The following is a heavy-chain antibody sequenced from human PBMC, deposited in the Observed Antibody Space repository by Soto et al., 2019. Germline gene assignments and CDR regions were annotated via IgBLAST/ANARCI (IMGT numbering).Heavy chain of an antibody. J-gene: IGHJ6*02. V-gene: IGHV4-30-2*01. Sequence: SETLSLTXAVSGGSISSGGYSWSWIRQPPGKGLEWIGYIYHSGSTYYNPSLRSRVTISVDRSKNQFSLKLSSVTAADTAVYYCARKLVRGASKNYYYYYGMDVWGQGTTVTVSS. CDR1: GGSISSGGYS. CDR2: IYHSGST. D-gene: IGHD3-10*01. CDR3: ARKLVRGASKNYYYYYGMDV.